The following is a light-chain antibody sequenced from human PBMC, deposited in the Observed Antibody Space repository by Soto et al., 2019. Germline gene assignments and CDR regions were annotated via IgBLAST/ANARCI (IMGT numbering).Light chain of an antibody. CDR3: SSYSISTAYL. V-gene: IGLV2-14*01. CDR2: EVS. CDR1: SSDVGGYDY. Sequence: QSVLTQPASVSGSPGQSITISCTGTSSDVGGYDYVSWYQLHPGKAPKLMVFEVSNRPSGVSCRFSGSKSGNTASPTISGLQAEDEADYFCSSYSISTAYLFGTGTKVTVL. J-gene: IGLJ1*01.